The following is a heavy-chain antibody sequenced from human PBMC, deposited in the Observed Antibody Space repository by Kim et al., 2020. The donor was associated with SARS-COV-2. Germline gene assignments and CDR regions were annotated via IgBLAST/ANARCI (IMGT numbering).Heavy chain of an antibody. Sequence: GGSLRLSCVVSGFTVSNTYMSWVRQAPGKGLEWVSIIYGGGSKYYADSVKGRCTISRDDSKNKVYLQMNSLRGEDTAAYFCSRETSTYFDYWGQWTLVTV. V-gene: IGHV3-66*01. CDR2: IYGGGSK. CDR1: GFTVSNTY. J-gene: IGHJ4*02. CDR3: SRETSTYFDY.